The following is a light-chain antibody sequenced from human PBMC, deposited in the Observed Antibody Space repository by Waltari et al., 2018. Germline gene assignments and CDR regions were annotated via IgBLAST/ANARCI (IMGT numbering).Light chain of an antibody. V-gene: IGLV3-19*01. CDR1: SLRSCY. CDR3: NSRASSGNHPVV. J-gene: IGLJ2*01. Sequence: SSELTQDPAVSVALGQTDRITCQGNSLRSCYASWYQQKPGQAPALVIYGKNNRPSGIPDRFSGSSAGTTASLTITVAQAEAEADYDCNSRASSGNHPVVFGGGTKLTVL. CDR2: GKN.